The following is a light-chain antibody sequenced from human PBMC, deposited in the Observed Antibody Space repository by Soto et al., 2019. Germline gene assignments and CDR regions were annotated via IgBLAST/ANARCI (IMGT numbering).Light chain of an antibody. J-gene: IGKJ1*01. CDR2: GAS. CDR3: QQYGSSPGT. Sequence: EIVLTQSPGTLSLSPGERATLSRRASQSVSSSYLAWYQQKPGQAPRLLIYGASSRATGIPDRFSGSGSGTDFTLIISIFVPEDYAVYYCQQYGSSPGTFDQGTNVDIK. V-gene: IGKV3-20*01. CDR1: QSVSSSY.